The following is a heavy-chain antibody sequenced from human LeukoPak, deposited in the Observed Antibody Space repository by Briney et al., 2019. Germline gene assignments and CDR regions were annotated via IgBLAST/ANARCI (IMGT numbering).Heavy chain of an antibody. V-gene: IGHV5-51*01. Sequence: GESLKISCKGSGYSFTNYWIGWVRQMPGKGLEWMGVIYPGDSDTRYSPSFQGQVTISADKSISTAYLQWSSLRASDTAMYYCASRDSSGWFDFDYWGQGTLVTVSS. D-gene: IGHD6-19*01. CDR3: ASRDSSGWFDFDY. CDR1: GYSFTNYW. CDR2: IYPGDSDT. J-gene: IGHJ4*02.